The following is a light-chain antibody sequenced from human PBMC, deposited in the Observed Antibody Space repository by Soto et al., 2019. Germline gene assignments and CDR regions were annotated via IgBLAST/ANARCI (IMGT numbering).Light chain of an antibody. V-gene: IGLV1-40*01. CDR1: SSNIGAGYD. CDR2: GNS. CDR3: QSYDISLSVSVI. J-gene: IGLJ2*01. Sequence: QSVLTQPPSVAGAPGQRVTLSCTWSSSNIGAGYDVQWYQQLPGAAPKLLIFGNSNRPSGVPDRFSGSRSGTSASLAITGLQAEDEADYFCQSYDISLSVSVIFGGGTKVTVL.